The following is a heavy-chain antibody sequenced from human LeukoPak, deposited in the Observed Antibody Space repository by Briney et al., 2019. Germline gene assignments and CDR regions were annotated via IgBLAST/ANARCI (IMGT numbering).Heavy chain of an antibody. D-gene: IGHD3-9*01. CDR3: ARTLTGYYYLDY. CDR2: MYYSGST. CDR1: GGSVSSGTYY. J-gene: IGHJ4*02. Sequence: SETLSLTCSVSGGSVSSGTYYWSWVRQPPGKGLEWIGYMYYSGSTNYNPSLQSRVTISVDTSKNQFSLRLSSVTAADTAVYYCARTLTGYYYLDYWGQGTLVTVSS. V-gene: IGHV4-61*01.